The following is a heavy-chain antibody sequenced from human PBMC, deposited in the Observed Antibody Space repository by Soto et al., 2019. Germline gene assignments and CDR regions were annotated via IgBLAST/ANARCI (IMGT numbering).Heavy chain of an antibody. V-gene: IGHV3-66*01. D-gene: IGHD4-17*01. CDR1: GFDANSHF. CDR2: VYSGGST. CDR3: AKSTNYGDDNYFDR. J-gene: IGHJ5*02. Sequence: PGGSLRPSCPISGFDANSHFMSWVRQAPGKGLEWVSVVYSGGSTYYSDSVRGRFTISRDNSRNTLNLQMNSLRAEDTAVYYCAKSTNYGDDNYFDRWGQGTLVTVSS.